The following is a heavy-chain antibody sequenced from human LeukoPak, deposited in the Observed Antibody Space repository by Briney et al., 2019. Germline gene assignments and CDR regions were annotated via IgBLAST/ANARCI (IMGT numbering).Heavy chain of an antibody. V-gene: IGHV3-23*01. CDR3: AKDHYYDSSGYTFFDY. Sequence: GGSLRLSCAASGFTFSSYAMSWVRQAPGKGLEWVSAISGSGGSTNYADSVKGRFTISRDNSKNTLYLQMSSLRAEDTAVYYCAKDHYYDSSGYTFFDYWGQGTLVTVSS. CDR1: GFTFSSYA. J-gene: IGHJ4*02. CDR2: ISGSGGST. D-gene: IGHD3-22*01.